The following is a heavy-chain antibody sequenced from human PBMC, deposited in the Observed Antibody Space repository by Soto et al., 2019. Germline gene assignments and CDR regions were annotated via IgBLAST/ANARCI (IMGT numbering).Heavy chain of an antibody. J-gene: IGHJ4*02. CDR2: IRNRANSYAT. CDR3: ASSWFGVSKYFDY. V-gene: IGHV3-72*01. Sequence: EVQLVESGGGFVQPGGSLRLSCAASGLSFSDHSMDWVRQAPGRGLEWVGRIRNRANSYATEYAASVEGRFTISREDSKNSLYLQMNSLKIEDTAVYYCASSWFGVSKYFDYWGQGILVTVSS. D-gene: IGHD3-10*01. CDR1: GLSFSDHS.